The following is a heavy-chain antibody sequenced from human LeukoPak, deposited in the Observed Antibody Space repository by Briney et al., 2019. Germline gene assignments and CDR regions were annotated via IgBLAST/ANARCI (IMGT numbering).Heavy chain of an antibody. V-gene: IGHV1-18*01. J-gene: IGHJ4*02. Sequence: ASVKVSYKASGYTFTSYGISWVRQAPGQGLEWMGWISAYNGNTNYAQKLQGRVTMTTDTSTSTAYMELRSLRSDDTAVYYCARDSAYSNGEYFDYWGQGTLVTVSS. CDR1: GYTFTSYG. CDR3: ARDSAYSNGEYFDY. D-gene: IGHD2-15*01. CDR2: ISAYNGNT.